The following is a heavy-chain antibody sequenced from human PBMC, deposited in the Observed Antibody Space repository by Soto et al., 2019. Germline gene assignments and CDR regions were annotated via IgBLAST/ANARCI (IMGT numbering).Heavy chain of an antibody. D-gene: IGHD3-3*01. CDR2: INSDGSST. J-gene: IGHJ5*02. CDR1: GFTFSSYW. CDR3: ARVAQYDFWSGYYTGSGWFDP. Sequence: GGSLRLSCAASGFTFSSYWMHWVRQAPGKGLVWVSRINSDGSSTSYADSVKGRFTISRDNAKNTLYLQMNSLRAEDTAVYYCARVAQYDFWSGYYTGSGWFDPWGQGTLVTVS. V-gene: IGHV3-74*01.